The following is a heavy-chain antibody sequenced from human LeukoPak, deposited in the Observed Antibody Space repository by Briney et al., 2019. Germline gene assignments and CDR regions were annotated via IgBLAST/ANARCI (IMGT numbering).Heavy chain of an antibody. J-gene: IGHJ6*02. D-gene: IGHD2-2*01. V-gene: IGHV1-8*01. CDR1: GYTFTSYD. CDR3: ARGYPYCSSTSCIPDYYYGMDV. Sequence: ASVKVSCKASGYTFTSYDINWGRQATGQGLEWMGWMNPNSGNTGYAQKFQGRDTMTRNTSISTAYMELSSLRYEDTAVYYCARGYPYCSSTSCIPDYYYGMDVWGQGTTVTVSS. CDR2: MNPNSGNT.